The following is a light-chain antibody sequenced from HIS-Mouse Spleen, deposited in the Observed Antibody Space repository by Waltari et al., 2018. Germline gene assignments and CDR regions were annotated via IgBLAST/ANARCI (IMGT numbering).Light chain of an antibody. CDR2: EDN. CDR1: SGSIASNY. J-gene: IGLJ2*01. V-gene: IGLV6-57*02. Sequence: NFMLTQPHSVSESPGKTVTIPCTGSSGSIASNYVPWYQQRPGSAPTTVIYEDNQRPSGVPDRFSGSIDSSSNSASLTISGLKTEDEADYYCQSYDSSNVVFGGGTKLTVL. CDR3: QSYDSSNVV.